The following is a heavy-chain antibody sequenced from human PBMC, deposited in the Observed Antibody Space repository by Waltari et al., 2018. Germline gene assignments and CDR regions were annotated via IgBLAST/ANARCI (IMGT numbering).Heavy chain of an antibody. CDR1: GYSISSGYY. V-gene: IGHV4-38-2*01. CDR3: ARNSDYYDFWSGSSSFDY. Sequence: QVQLQESGPGLVKPSETLSLTCAVSGYSISSGYYWGWIRQPPGKGLEWIGSIYHSGSTYYTPSLKSRVTISVDTSKNQFSLKLSSVTAADTAVYYCARNSDYYDFWSGSSSFDYWGQGTLVTVSS. J-gene: IGHJ4*02. CDR2: IYHSGST. D-gene: IGHD3-3*01.